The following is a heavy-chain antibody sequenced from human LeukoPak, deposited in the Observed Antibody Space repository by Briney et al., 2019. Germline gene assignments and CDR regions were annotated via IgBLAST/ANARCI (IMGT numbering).Heavy chain of an antibody. D-gene: IGHD4-17*01. Sequence: SGTLSLTCTVSGGSISSYYWSWIRQPPGKGLEWIGYIYYSGSTNYNPSLKSRVTISVDTSKNQFSLKLSSVTAADTAVYYCARRRATTVVTSPHINWYFDLWGRGTLVTVSS. J-gene: IGHJ2*01. CDR1: GGSISSYY. CDR2: IYYSGST. CDR3: ARRRATTVVTSPHINWYFDL. V-gene: IGHV4-59*08.